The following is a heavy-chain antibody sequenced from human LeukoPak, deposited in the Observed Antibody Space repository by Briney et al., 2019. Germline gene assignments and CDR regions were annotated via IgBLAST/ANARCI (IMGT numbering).Heavy chain of an antibody. V-gene: IGHV3-11*01. Sequence: GGSLRLPCAASGFTFNDYYMSWIRQAPGKGLEWLSYISGSDGAIYYADSVKGRFTISRDNAKNSLYLQMNSLRAEDTAVYYCARDEACSGGACYGDAFDIWGRGTMVTVSS. D-gene: IGHD2-15*01. J-gene: IGHJ3*02. CDR2: ISGSDGAI. CDR3: ARDEACSGGACYGDAFDI. CDR1: GFTFNDYY.